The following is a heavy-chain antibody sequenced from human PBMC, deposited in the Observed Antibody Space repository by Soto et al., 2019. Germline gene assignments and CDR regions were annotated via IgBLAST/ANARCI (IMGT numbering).Heavy chain of an antibody. Sequence: EASVKVSCKASGGTFSSYAISWVRQAPGQGLEWMGGIIPIFGTANYAQKFQGRVTITADESTSTAYMELSSLRSEDTAVYYCASALNPYSKNDYGDYYGMDVWGQGTTVTVSS. J-gene: IGHJ6*02. CDR1: GGTFSSYA. D-gene: IGHD4-17*01. CDR3: ASALNPYSKNDYGDYYGMDV. CDR2: IIPIFGTA. V-gene: IGHV1-69*13.